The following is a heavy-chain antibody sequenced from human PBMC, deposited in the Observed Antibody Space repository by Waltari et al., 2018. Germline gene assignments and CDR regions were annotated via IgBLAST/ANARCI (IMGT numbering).Heavy chain of an antibody. Sequence: QVQLQESGPGLVKPSATLSLTCTVSGGSLTTYYWRWIRQPPGKGLELIGYTYYSGSTSYNASLKSRVTISVDTSKNQFSLRLRSVTAADTAVYYCARRTGLSTSSWYYFDHWGQGTLVTVSS. CDR1: GGSLTTYY. CDR3: ARRTGLSTSSWYYFDH. J-gene: IGHJ4*02. V-gene: IGHV4-59*08. CDR2: TYYSGST. D-gene: IGHD6-13*01.